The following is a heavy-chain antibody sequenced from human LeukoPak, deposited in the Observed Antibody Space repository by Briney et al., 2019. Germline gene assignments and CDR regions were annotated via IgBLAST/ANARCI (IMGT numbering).Heavy chain of an antibody. D-gene: IGHD3-10*01. CDR3: AGSFGDVKMF. CDR2: IKPDGSEK. CDR1: GFTFGDYA. J-gene: IGHJ4*01. V-gene: IGHV3-7*01. Sequence: LSGGSLRLSCTASGFTFGDYAMTWVRQAPGKGLEWVAHIKPDGSEKYYVDSVKGRFIISRDDARNSLSLQMNSLRAEDTAVYYCAGSFGDVKMFWGQGTLVTVSS.